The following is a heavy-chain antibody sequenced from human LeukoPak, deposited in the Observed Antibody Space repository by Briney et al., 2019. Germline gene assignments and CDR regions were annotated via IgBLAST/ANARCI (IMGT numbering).Heavy chain of an antibody. CDR3: AGEGTAPGFYFDL. D-gene: IGHD6-13*01. CDR2: IRQDGSEK. CDR1: GFTFTDYW. V-gene: IGHV3-7*01. Sequence: VGSLRLSCAVSGFTFTDYWMNWVRQAPGKGLEWVASIRQDGSEKTYLDSVKGRFTISRANTKNSMFLQMNSLRAEDTTVSFCAGEGTAPGFYFDLWGQGTLATVSS. J-gene: IGHJ4*01.